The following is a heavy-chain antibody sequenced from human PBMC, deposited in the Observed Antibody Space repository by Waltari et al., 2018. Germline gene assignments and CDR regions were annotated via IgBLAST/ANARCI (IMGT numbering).Heavy chain of an antibody. CDR3: ARDPSAAAGGRAAAGRFDY. J-gene: IGHJ4*02. Sequence: QVHLVESGGGVVQPGRALGLSCAALGFTFSSFAMHWGGQAPGKGLEWVTVMSYDGSEKYYADSVKGRFTISRDNSKNTLYLQMDSLTTEDTAVYFCARDPSAAAGGRAAAGRFDYWGQGTLVTVSS. CDR1: GFTFSSFA. CDR2: MSYDGSEK. V-gene: IGHV3-30*04. D-gene: IGHD6-13*01.